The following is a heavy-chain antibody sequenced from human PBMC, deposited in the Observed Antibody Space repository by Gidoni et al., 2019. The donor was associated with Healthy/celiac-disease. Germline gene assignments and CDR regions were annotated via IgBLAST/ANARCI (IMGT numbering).Heavy chain of an antibody. CDR3: AKDRRNIVVVVAAYYYYYGMDV. V-gene: IGHV3-23*01. CDR2: ISGSGGST. J-gene: IGHJ6*02. CDR1: GFTFSSYA. Sequence: EVQLLESGGGLVQPGGSLRLSCAASGFTFSSYAMSWVRQAPGKGLGWVSAISGSGGSTYYADSVKGRFTISRDNSKNTLYLQMNSLRAEDTAVYYCAKDRRNIVVVVAAYYYYYGMDVWGQGTTVTVSS. D-gene: IGHD2-15*01.